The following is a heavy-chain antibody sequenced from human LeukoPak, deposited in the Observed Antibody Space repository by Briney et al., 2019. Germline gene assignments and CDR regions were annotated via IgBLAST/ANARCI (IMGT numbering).Heavy chain of an antibody. CDR2: TNQDGGAE. CDR1: GFTFSRHW. J-gene: IGHJ4*02. V-gene: IGHV3-7*05. CDR3: ARDDRENNGEYPAPDY. Sequence: PGGSLRLSCAASGFTFSRHWMSWVRQAPGKGLEWVATTNQDGGAEYYVDSVKGRLTICRDNATNSMYLQMNSLRVEDTAVYYCARDDRENNGEYPAPDYWGQGTLVTVSS. D-gene: IGHD6-6*01.